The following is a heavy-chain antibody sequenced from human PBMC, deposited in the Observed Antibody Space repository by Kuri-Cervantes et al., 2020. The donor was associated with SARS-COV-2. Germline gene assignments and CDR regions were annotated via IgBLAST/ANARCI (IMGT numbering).Heavy chain of an antibody. Sequence: ASVKVSCKASGYTFSDYYMYWVRQAPGQGLEWMGWINPNSDGTNYAQKFQGWVTMTRDTSSTGYMELSRLRSDDTAAYYCARGMVRGLIQSYYYGMDVWGQGTTVTVSS. CDR2: INPNSDGT. CDR1: GYTFSDYY. J-gene: IGHJ6*02. D-gene: IGHD3-10*01. CDR3: ARGMVRGLIQSYYYGMDV. V-gene: IGHV1-2*04.